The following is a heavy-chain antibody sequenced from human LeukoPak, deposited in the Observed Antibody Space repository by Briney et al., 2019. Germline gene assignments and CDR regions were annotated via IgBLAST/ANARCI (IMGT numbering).Heavy chain of an antibody. V-gene: IGHV3-33*03. Sequence: AGGSLRLSCAASGFTLRSYGVHWVRQAPGKGLEWVAVIWYDGSHKYYADSVKGRFTISRDNSKNTLYLEMNSLRAEDTAVYYCAKSGWFNQRTFDAIDIWGQGTMVTVSS. J-gene: IGHJ3*02. CDR1: GFTLRSYG. CDR3: AKSGWFNQRTFDAIDI. D-gene: IGHD6-19*01. CDR2: IWYDGSHK.